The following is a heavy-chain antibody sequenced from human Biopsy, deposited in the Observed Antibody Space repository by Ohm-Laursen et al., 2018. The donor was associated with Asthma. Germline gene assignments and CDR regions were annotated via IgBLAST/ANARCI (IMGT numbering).Heavy chain of an antibody. V-gene: IGHV1-69*13. CDR2: IMTVFGTT. CDR1: GGTFSNFA. Sequence: SVKVSCKAPGGTFSNFAISWVRQAPGQGLEWLGGIMTVFGTTNYAQKFQGRVTITADESTSTAYMEVTSLRSEDTAIYCCARCQVGYSSGWSLLLKKIYYSGMDVWGQGTVVTVSS. J-gene: IGHJ6*02. CDR3: ARCQVGYSSGWSLLLKKIYYSGMDV. D-gene: IGHD6-19*01.